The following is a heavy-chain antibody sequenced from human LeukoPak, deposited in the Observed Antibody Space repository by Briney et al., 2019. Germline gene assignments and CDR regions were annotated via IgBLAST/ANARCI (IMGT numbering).Heavy chain of an antibody. J-gene: IGHJ4*02. Sequence: GGSLRLSCAASGFTFSSYWMHWVRRAPGKGLVWVSRINSDGSSTNYADSVKGRFTISRDNAKNTLYLQMNSLRAEDTAVYYCASLSGSNSADYWGRGTLVTASS. CDR1: GFTFSSYW. CDR2: INSDGSST. V-gene: IGHV3-74*01. CDR3: ASLSGSNSADY. D-gene: IGHD1-26*01.